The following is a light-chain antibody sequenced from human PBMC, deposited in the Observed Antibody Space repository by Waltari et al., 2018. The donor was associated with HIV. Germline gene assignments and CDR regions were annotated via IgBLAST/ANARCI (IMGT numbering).Light chain of an antibody. Sequence: EIEMTQAPSFISASVGARVIITFRASRPLSSDLAWYQRKPGQAPRLLIYGASRLEDGVSSRFGGSGSDTNSTLTSRRLQVVDLASYFCQQANNFPHPFGQGTTLELK. CDR2: GAS. V-gene: IGKV1-12*01. CDR3: QQANNFPHP. J-gene: IGKJ2*01. CDR1: RPLSSD.